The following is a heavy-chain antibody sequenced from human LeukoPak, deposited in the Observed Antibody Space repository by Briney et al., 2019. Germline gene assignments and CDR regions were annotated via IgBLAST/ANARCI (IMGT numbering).Heavy chain of an antibody. D-gene: IGHD1-26*01. CDR2: IDPEDNET. J-gene: IGHJ4*02. Sequence: AASVKVSCKVSGYSLTELSMHWVRQAPGKGREWMGSIDPEDNETFYAQKFQGRVTMTEDTSTDTAYMELSSLRSEDTAVYYCATLDNSGSYPDYWGQGTLVTVSS. CDR1: GYSLTELS. V-gene: IGHV1-24*01. CDR3: ATLDNSGSYPDY.